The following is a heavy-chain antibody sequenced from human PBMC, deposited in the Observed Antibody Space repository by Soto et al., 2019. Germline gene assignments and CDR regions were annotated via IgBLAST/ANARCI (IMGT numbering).Heavy chain of an antibody. CDR1: GGSISTSSYY. D-gene: IGHD1-1*01. J-gene: IGHJ4*02. Sequence: QLQLQESGPGLVKPSETLSLTCTVSGGSISTSSYYWGWIRQPPGKGLEGIGNIYYSGITYYNPSLKSRVTMSVDTSKNQFSLRLSSVTAADTAIYYCARQDSRGSDDAVRFGYWGQGTLVTVSS. V-gene: IGHV4-39*01. CDR3: ARQDSRGSDDAVRFGY. CDR2: IYYSGIT.